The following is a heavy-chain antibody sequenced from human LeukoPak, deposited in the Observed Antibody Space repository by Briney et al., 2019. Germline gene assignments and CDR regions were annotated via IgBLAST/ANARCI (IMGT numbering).Heavy chain of an antibody. D-gene: IGHD7-27*01. CDR1: GYTFITYD. J-gene: IGHJ4*02. V-gene: IGHV1-8*03. CDR3: ARTPYNWGIDY. Sequence: AASVRVSCKASGYTFITYDINWVRQATGQGLEWMGWMNVNSGNTGYAQNFQGRLTITRNTSISTAYMELSSLSSEDTAVYYCARTPYNWGIDYWGQGTLVPVSS. CDR2: MNVNSGNT.